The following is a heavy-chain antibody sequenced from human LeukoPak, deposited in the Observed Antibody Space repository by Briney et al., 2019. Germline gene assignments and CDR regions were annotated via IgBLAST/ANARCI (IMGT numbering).Heavy chain of an antibody. CDR2: IKQDGSEK. J-gene: IGHJ4*02. Sequence: GGSLRLSCAASGFTFSSHWMSWVRQAPGKGLEWVANIKQDGSEKYYVDSVKGRFTISRDNAKNSLFLQMNSLRVEDTAVYYCAREPHIAVVTHFDYWGQGTLVTVSS. CDR3: AREPHIAVVTHFDY. CDR1: GFTFSSHW. V-gene: IGHV3-7*01. D-gene: IGHD6-19*01.